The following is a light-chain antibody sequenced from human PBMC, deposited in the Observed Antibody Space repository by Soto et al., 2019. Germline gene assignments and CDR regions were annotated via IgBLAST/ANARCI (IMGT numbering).Light chain of an antibody. CDR1: SSNIGAGYD. CDR3: QSYDSSQRV. CDR2: NNS. J-gene: IGLJ2*01. Sequence: QAVVTQPPSVSGAPGQRVTISCTGSSSNIGAGYDVHWYQQLPGTAPKLLIYNNSDRPSGVPDRFSGSKSGTSASLAITGLQVDDEADYYCQSYDSSQRVFGGGTKLTV. V-gene: IGLV1-40*01.